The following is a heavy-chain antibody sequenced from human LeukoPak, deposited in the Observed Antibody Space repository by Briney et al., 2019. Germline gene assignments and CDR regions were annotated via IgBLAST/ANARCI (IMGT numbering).Heavy chain of an antibody. J-gene: IGHJ4*02. V-gene: IGHV1-3*01. D-gene: IGHD3-10*01. CDR3: AIQIRGVVY. Sequence: ASVKVSCKASGYTFSSYAMHWVRQAPGQRLEWMGWINAGNGHTEYSQKFQGRVTFTRDTSASTAYMELSGLRSEDMAVYYCAIQIRGVVYWGLGTLVTVSS. CDR2: INAGNGHT. CDR1: GYTFSSYA.